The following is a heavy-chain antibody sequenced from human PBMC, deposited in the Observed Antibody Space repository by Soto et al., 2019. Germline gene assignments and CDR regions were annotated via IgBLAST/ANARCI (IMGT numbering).Heavy chain of an antibody. CDR1: GFAFSSYA. CDR2: ISGSGGST. Sequence: EVQLLESGGGLVQPGGSLRLSCAASGFAFSSYAMSWVRQAPGKGLEWVSAISGSGGSTYYADSVKGRFTISRDNSKNTLYLQMNSLRAEDTAVYYCAKIRGSSWMIDYWGQGTLVTVSS. V-gene: IGHV3-23*01. D-gene: IGHD6-13*01. J-gene: IGHJ4*02. CDR3: AKIRGSSWMIDY.